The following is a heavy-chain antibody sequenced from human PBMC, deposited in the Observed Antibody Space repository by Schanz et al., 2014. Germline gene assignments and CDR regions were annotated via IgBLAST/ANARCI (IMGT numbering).Heavy chain of an antibody. Sequence: QVQLVQSGAEVKKPGSSVKVSCKASGYTFPSYGISWVRQAPGQGLEWMGWINVYNGDTKFAKTFQDRVTLTTDTSTSTAYMELRSLRSDDTAIYYCARGNTIFGVVILGWLDPWGQGTLVTVSS. CDR3: ARGNTIFGVVILGWLDP. CDR2: INVYNGDT. V-gene: IGHV1-18*04. J-gene: IGHJ5*02. D-gene: IGHD3-3*01. CDR1: GYTFPSYG.